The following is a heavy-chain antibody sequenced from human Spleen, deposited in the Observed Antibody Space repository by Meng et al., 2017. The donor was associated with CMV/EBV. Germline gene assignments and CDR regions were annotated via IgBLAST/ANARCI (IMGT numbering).Heavy chain of an antibody. CDR2: IIPIIGTP. V-gene: IGHV1-69*16. CDR3: VKSPLDDYGDYGPADY. J-gene: IGHJ4*02. D-gene: IGHD4-17*01. CDR1: GGPVSTYT. Sequence: SGGPVSTYTVGWVRQAPGQGLEWMGGIIPIIGTPKYAQKFQSRVTITTDESTSTAYMELSSLRSEDTAVYYCVKSPLDDYGDYGPADYWGQGTLVTVSS.